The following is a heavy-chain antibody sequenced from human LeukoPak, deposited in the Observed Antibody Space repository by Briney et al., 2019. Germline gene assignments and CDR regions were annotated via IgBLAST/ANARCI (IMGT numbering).Heavy chain of an antibody. CDR1: GFTFSSYE. CDR3: ARDLLGVVTAK. V-gene: IGHV3-48*03. D-gene: IGHD2-21*02. CDR2: ISISANTI. J-gene: IGHJ4*02. Sequence: GGSLRLSCAASGFTFSSYEMNWVRQAPGKGLEWVSYISISANTIYCADSVKGRFTISRDNAKNSLYLQMNSLRAEDTAVYFCARDLLGVVTAKGGQGTLVTVSS.